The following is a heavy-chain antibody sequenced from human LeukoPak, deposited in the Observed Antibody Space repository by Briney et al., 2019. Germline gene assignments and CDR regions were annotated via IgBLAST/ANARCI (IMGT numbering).Heavy chain of an antibody. J-gene: IGHJ4*02. CDR2: IIPIFGTA. Sequence: SVKVSCKASGYTFTSYGISWVRQAPGQGLEWMGGIIPIFGTANYAQKFQGRVTITTDESTSTAYMELSSLRSEDTAVYYCARDMVKASGYYPTLDYWGQGTLVTVSS. V-gene: IGHV1-69*05. CDR3: ARDMVKASGYYPTLDY. D-gene: IGHD3-22*01. CDR1: GYTFTSYG.